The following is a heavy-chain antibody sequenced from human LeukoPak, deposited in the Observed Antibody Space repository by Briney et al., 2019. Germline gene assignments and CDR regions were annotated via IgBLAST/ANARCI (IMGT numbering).Heavy chain of an antibody. Sequence: DSVTVSCKASRYTFTTYYMHWVRQAPGQGLEWMGIINPSSGSTSYAQKFQGRVTMTRDTATSTVYMELSSLRSEDTAIYYCARVLGAHRYGSIDHWGQGTLVTVSS. CDR3: ARVLGAHRYGSIDH. CDR2: INPSSGST. V-gene: IGHV1-46*01. CDR1: RYTFTTYY. D-gene: IGHD5-18*01. J-gene: IGHJ4*02.